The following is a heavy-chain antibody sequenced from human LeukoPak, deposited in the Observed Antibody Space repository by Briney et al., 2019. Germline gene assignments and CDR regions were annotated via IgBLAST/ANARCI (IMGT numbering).Heavy chain of an antibody. Sequence: SETLSLTCTVSGGSISSYYWSWIRQPPGKGLEWIGYIYYSGSTNYNPSLKSRVTISVDTSKNQFSLKLSSVTAADTAVYYCARGTESESYLWYYFDYWGQGTLVTVSS. D-gene: IGHD1-26*01. V-gene: IGHV4-59*01. CDR2: IYYSGST. CDR1: GGSISSYY. CDR3: ARGTESESYLWYYFDY. J-gene: IGHJ4*02.